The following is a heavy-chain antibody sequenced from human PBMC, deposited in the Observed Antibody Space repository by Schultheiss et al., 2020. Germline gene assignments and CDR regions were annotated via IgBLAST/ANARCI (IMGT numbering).Heavy chain of an antibody. CDR1: GFTFSNAW. CDR3: ARVPVPPYDFWSGYYRDAFDI. CDR2: ISSSSSTI. D-gene: IGHD3-3*01. Sequence: GGSLRLSCAASGFTFSNAWMSWVRQAPGKGLEWVSSISSSSSTIYYADSVKGRFTISRHNSKNTLYLQMNSLRAEDTAVYYCARVPVPPYDFWSGYYRDAFDIWGQGTMVTVSS. J-gene: IGHJ3*02. V-gene: IGHV3-48*01.